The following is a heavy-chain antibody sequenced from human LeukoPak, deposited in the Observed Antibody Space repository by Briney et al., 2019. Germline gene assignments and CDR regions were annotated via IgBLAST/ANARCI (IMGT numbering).Heavy chain of an antibody. CDR3: ARGTSGSYSDY. Sequence: GGSLRLSCAASGFTFSSYAMNWVRQAPGKGLEWVAVISYDGSNKYYADSVTDRFTISRDNSKNTLYLQLNSLRAEDTAVYYCARGTSGSYSDYWGQGILVTVSS. J-gene: IGHJ4*02. CDR1: GFTFSSYA. CDR2: ISYDGSNK. D-gene: IGHD1-26*01. V-gene: IGHV3-30-3*01.